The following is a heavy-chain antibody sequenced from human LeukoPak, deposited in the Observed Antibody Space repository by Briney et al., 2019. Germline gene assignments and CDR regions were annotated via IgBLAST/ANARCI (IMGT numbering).Heavy chain of an antibody. CDR3: ARAGLHGDALDI. CDR2: IYYSGST. CDR1: GGSISSHY. V-gene: IGHV4-59*11. D-gene: IGHD1-14*01. Sequence: SETLSLTCTVSGGSISSHYWSWIRQPPGKGLEWIGYIYYSGSTNYNPSLKGRVTISVDTSKNQFSLKLSSVTAADTAVYYCARAGLHGDALDIWGQGTMVTVSS. J-gene: IGHJ3*02.